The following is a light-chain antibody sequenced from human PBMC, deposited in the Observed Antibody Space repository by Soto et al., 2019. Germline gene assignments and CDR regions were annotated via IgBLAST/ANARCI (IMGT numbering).Light chain of an antibody. J-gene: IGLJ2*01. V-gene: IGLV4-69*01. CDR3: QTWGSGIVV. CDR1: SGHINYD. Sequence: QLVLTQSPSASASLGASVKLTCTLSSGHINYDIAWHQQQPEKGPRCMMKLNSDGSHCKGDGIPDRFSGSSSGAERYLTISSLQSEDEADCYCQTWGSGIVVFGGGTKLTVL. CDR2: LNSDGSH.